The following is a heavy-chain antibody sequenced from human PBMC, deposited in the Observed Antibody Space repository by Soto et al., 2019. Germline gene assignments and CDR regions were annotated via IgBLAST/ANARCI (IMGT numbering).Heavy chain of an antibody. D-gene: IGHD2-21*02. CDR1: GFNFNDYG. CDR2: ISWTGGPI. Sequence: EVQLVESGGGLVQPGRSLRLSCAASGFNFNDYGMHWVRQVPGKGLEWVSGISWTGGPIGYSDSVKGRFTISRDNAKNSLSLQMNSLRAEDKSLYYCTNDIRRNGDSGPHYFDYWGQGPLVTVSA. J-gene: IGHJ4*02. CDR3: TNDIRRNGDSGPHYFDY. V-gene: IGHV3-9*01.